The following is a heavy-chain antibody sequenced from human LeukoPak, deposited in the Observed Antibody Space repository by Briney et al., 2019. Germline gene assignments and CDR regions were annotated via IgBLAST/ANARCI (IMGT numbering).Heavy chain of an antibody. V-gene: IGHV3-7*01. CDR1: GFTFSSYW. CDR2: IKQDGSEK. CDR3: ARDHRIAVAGTLDY. D-gene: IGHD6-19*01. Sequence: GGSLRLSCAASGFTFSSYWMSWVRQAPGKGLEWVANIKQDGSEKYYVDSVKGRFTISRDNAKNSLYLQMNSLRAEDTAVYYCARDHRIAVAGTLDYWGQGALVTVSS. J-gene: IGHJ4*02.